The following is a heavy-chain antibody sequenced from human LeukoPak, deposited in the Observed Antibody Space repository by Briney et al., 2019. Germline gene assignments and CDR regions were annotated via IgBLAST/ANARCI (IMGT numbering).Heavy chain of an antibody. J-gene: IGHJ4*02. CDR3: AISTGTTGPFDY. V-gene: IGHV1-18*01. CDR1: GYTFTSYG. CDR2: ISAYNGNT. D-gene: IGHD1-1*01. Sequence: ASVKASCKASGYTFTSYGISWVRQAPGQGLEWMGWISAYNGNTNYAQKLQGRVTMTTDTSTSTAYMELRSLRSDDTAVYYCAISTGTTGPFDYWGQGTLVTVSS.